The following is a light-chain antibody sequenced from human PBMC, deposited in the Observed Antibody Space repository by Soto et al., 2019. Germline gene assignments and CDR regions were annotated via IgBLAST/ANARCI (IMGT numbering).Light chain of an antibody. V-gene: IGKV1-8*01. CDR2: AAS. CDR1: QGISSY. CDR3: QQYNSYSPT. Sequence: IQMTQSPSTLSASVGDRVTITCRASQGISSYLAWYQQKPGKAPKLLIYAASTLQSGVPSRFSGSGSGTDFTLTISCLQSEDFATYYCQQYNSYSPTFGQGTKVDIK. J-gene: IGKJ1*01.